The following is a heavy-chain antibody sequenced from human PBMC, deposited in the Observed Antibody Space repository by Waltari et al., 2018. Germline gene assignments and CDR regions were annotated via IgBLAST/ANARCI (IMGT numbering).Heavy chain of an antibody. V-gene: IGHV3-30-3*01. CDR1: GFTFSSYA. D-gene: IGHD3-3*01. Sequence: QVQLVESGGGVVQHGRSLRLSCAASGFTFSSYALQWVRQAPGKGVGWVAVISYDGSNKYYADSVKGGFTISRDNSKNTVYLQMNSLRAEDTAVYYCAREFLEWSYFDYWGQGTLVTVSS. J-gene: IGHJ4*02. CDR2: ISYDGSNK. CDR3: AREFLEWSYFDY.